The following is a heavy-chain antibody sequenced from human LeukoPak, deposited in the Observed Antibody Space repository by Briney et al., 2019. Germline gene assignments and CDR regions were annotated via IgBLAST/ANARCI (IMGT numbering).Heavy chain of an antibody. CDR3: ARVPIFGVVIPPDF. D-gene: IGHD3-3*02. CDR2: ISSDGNTK. V-gene: IGHV3-30*01. CDR1: GFTFSSYA. Sequence: GGSLRLSCAASGFTFSSYAMHWVRQAPGKGLEWVALISSDGNTKYYADSVKGRFTISTDNSKNTLFLQMNSLRAEDTAVYYCARVPIFGVVIPPDFWGQGTLVTVSS. J-gene: IGHJ4*02.